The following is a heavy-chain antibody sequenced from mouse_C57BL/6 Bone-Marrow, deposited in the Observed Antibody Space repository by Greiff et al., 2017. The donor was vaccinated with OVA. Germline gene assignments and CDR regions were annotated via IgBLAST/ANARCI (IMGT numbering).Heavy chain of an antibody. CDR3: ARKGYDGYSAWFAY. CDR1: EYAFPSHD. V-gene: IGHV5-2*01. Sequence: DVHLVESGGGLVQPGESLKLSCESNEYAFPSHDMSWVRQTPEKRLELVAAINSDGGSTYYPDTMERRFIISRDTTKKTLYLHMSSLRTEDTAVYYCARKGYDGYSAWFAYWGQGTLVTVSA. CDR2: INSDGGST. J-gene: IGHJ3*01. D-gene: IGHD2-3*01.